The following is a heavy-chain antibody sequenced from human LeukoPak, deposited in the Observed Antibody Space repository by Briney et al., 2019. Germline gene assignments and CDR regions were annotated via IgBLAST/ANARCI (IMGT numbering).Heavy chain of an antibody. Sequence: GGSLRLSCAASGFTSSSYSMNWVRQAPGKGLEWVSSISSSSSYIYYADSVKGRFTISRDNAKNSLYLQMNSLRAEDTAVYYCARVVPRLTVTTIANYYYYGMDVWGQGTTVTVSS. CDR3: ARVVPRLTVTTIANYYYYGMDV. D-gene: IGHD4-11*01. V-gene: IGHV3-21*01. J-gene: IGHJ6*02. CDR1: GFTSSSYS. CDR2: ISSSSSYI.